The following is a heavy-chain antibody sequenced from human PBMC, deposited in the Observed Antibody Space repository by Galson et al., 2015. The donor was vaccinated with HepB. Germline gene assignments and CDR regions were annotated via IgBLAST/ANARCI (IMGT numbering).Heavy chain of an antibody. CDR1: GFTFSTYS. CDR3: ARERQFLRDFDS. V-gene: IGHV3-30*04. CDR2: SSHDGNNE. Sequence: SLRLSCAASGFTFSTYSMHWVRQAPGKGLEWVAFSSHDGNNENYADFLKGRFTVSRDNSKNSLDLQMNSLRTEDTAVYYCARERQFLRDFDSWGQGTLVTVSS. D-gene: IGHD6-19*01. J-gene: IGHJ4*02.